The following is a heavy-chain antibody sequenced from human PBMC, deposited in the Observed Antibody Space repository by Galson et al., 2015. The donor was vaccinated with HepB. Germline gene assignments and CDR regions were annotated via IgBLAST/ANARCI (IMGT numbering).Heavy chain of an antibody. D-gene: IGHD6-13*01. J-gene: IGHJ5*02. CDR2: IYYSGST. Sequence: ETLSLTCTVSGGSISSSSYYWGWIRQPPGKGLEWIGSIYYSGSTYYNPSLKSRVTISVDTSKNQFSLKLSSVTAADTAVYYCARRVPGGSRGWFDPWGQGTLVTVSS. V-gene: IGHV4-39*01. CDR3: ARRVPGGSRGWFDP. CDR1: GGSISSSSYY.